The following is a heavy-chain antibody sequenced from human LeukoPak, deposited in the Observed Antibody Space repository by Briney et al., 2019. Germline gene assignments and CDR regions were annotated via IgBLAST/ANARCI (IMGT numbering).Heavy chain of an antibody. D-gene: IGHD6-6*01. J-gene: IGHJ3*02. Sequence: GGSLRLSCAASGFTFSDYYMNWIRQAPGKGLEWVAYISSSGSTIYYADSVKGRFTISRDNAGNSLYVQMNSLRAEDTAVYYCARDKYPDAFDIWGQGTMVSVSS. CDR2: ISSSGSTI. CDR1: GFTFSDYY. CDR3: ARDKYPDAFDI. V-gene: IGHV3-11*01.